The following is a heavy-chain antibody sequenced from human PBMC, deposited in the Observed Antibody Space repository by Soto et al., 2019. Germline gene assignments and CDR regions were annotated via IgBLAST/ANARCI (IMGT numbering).Heavy chain of an antibody. CDR3: ARGDGSGSANYYYYGMDV. CDR1: GFTFSSYA. D-gene: IGHD3-10*01. J-gene: IGHJ6*02. Sequence: AGSLRLSFAASGFTFSSYAMSWVRQAPGKGLEWVSAISGSGGSTYYADSVKGRFTISRDNSKNTLYLQMNSLRAEDTAVYYCARGDGSGSANYYYYGMDVWGQGTTVTVSS. CDR2: ISGSGGST. V-gene: IGHV3-23*01.